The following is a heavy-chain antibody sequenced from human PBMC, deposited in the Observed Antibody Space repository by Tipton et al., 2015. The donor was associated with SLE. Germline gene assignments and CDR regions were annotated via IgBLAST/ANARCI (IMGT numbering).Heavy chain of an antibody. J-gene: IGHJ1*01. V-gene: IGHV4-59*08. CDR3: ASPEQTVLLWFGELLYPQAEYFQH. CDR1: GDSISSYY. Sequence: TLSLTCTVSGDSISSYYWSWIRQHPGKGLEWIGYIYYSGSTYDNPSLKSRVTISVDTTKNQFSLKRSSVTAADTAVYYGASPEQTVLLWFGELLYPQAEYFQHWGQGTLVTVSS. D-gene: IGHD3-10*01. CDR2: IYYSGST.